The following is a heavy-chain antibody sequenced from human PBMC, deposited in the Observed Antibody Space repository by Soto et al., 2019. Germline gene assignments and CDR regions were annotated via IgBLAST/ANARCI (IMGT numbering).Heavy chain of an antibody. D-gene: IGHD3-3*01. J-gene: IGHJ6*02. CDR2: ISAYNGNT. V-gene: IGHV1-18*04. CDR3: ARGRYDFWSGYPSYYYYYGMDV. CDR1: GYTFTSYG. Sequence: ASVKVSCKASGYTFTSYGISWVRQAPGQGLEWMGWISAYNGNTNYAQKFQGRVTMTTDTSTSTAYMELRSLRSDDTAVYYCARGRYDFWSGYPSYYYYYGMDVWGQGTTVTVS.